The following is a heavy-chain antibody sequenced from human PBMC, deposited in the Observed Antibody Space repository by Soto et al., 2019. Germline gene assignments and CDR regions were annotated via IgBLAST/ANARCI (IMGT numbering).Heavy chain of an antibody. CDR1: GFTFSTYV. V-gene: IGHV3-23*01. Sequence: EVQLLESGGGLVQPGGSLRLSCAASGFTFSTYVMSWVRQAPWKGLEWVSTIIGSGTSTYYADSVKGRFTISRDNSRNTLYLQLNSLRAEDTAVYYCAKPDSWGQGTLVTVSS. CDR3: AKPDS. CDR2: IIGSGTST. J-gene: IGHJ4*02.